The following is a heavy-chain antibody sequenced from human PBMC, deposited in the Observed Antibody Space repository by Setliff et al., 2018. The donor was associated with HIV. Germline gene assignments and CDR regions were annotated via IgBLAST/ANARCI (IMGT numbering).Heavy chain of an antibody. J-gene: IGHJ4*02. CDR2: IYYSGST. CDR1: GGSISSSSYY. Sequence: SETLSLTCTVSGGSISSSSYYWGWIRQPPGKGLEWIGSIYYSGSTYYNPSLKSRVTISVDTSKNQFSLKLSSVTAADTAVYYCASWRRSSCLRDFDYWCQATLVTVSS. CDR3: ASWRRSSCLRDFDY. V-gene: IGHV4-39*01. D-gene: IGHD6-19*01.